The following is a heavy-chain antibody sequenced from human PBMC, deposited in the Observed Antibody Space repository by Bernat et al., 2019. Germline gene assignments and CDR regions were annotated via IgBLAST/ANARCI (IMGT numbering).Heavy chain of an antibody. Sequence: QVQLQESGPGLVKPSETLSLTCSVSGGSISSYYWSWIRQPPGKGLEGIGYIYYSGSTNYNPSLKSPVTISVDTSKNQYSLKLSSVTGANTGVYDCARGSSSIAARDYDYYMDVWGKGTTVTVSS. CDR3: ARGSSSIAARDYDYYMDV. D-gene: IGHD6-6*01. J-gene: IGHJ6*03. CDR2: IYYSGST. CDR1: GGSISSYY. V-gene: IGHV4-59*01.